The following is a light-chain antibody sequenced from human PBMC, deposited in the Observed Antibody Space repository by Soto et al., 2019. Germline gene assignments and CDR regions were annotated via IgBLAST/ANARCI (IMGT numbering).Light chain of an antibody. V-gene: IGKV3-15*01. CDR1: QSIGSR. CDR3: LQYHKWPYT. Sequence: ERVMTQSPDTLSVSPGERATLSCRASQSIGSRLTWYQHKRGQAPRLLIFDASTRATGVPARFSGSGSGTEFTLTISSLQSEDFAVYYCLQYHKWPYTFGQGTKLEIK. CDR2: DAS. J-gene: IGKJ2*01.